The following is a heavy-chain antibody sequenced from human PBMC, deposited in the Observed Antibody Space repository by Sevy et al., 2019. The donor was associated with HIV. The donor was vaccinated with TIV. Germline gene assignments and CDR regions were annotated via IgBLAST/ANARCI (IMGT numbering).Heavy chain of an antibody. V-gene: IGHV3-7*01. D-gene: IGHD3-16*01. CDR1: GFRFSDYW. CDR2: IKQDESEK. J-gene: IGHJ4*02. Sequence: GGSLRLSCAASGFRFSDYWMSWVRQTPGKGLEWVATIKQDESEKYYVDSVKGRFVISRDNGKTSVSLQMNGLRVEDTALYYCAREVGGFNWRPYYFDCWGQGTLVTVSS. CDR3: AREVGGFNWRPYYFDC.